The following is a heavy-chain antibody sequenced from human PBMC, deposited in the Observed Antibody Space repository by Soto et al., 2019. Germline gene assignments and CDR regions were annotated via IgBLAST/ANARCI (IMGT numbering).Heavy chain of an antibody. CDR2: IYPGDSDT. J-gene: IGHJ6*02. V-gene: IGHV5-51*01. CDR3: ARVMIVVDTDYYGMDV. D-gene: IGHD3-22*01. Sequence: GESLKISCKGSGYSFTSYWIGWVRQMPGKGLEWMGIIYPGDSDTRYSPSFQGQVTISADKSISTAYLQWSSLKASDTAMYYCARVMIVVDTDYYGMDVWGQGTTVTVSS. CDR1: GYSFTSYW.